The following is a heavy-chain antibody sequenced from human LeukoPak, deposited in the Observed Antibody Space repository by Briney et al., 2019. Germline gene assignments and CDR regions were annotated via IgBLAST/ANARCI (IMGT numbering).Heavy chain of an antibody. V-gene: IGHV3-53*01. D-gene: IGHD3/OR15-3a*01. Sequence: GGSLRLSCVASGFTVSTNHMNWVRQAPGRGLEWVSVIHNGGSTYYADSVKGRFTISRDSSKNTLYLQMNSLRAEDTAVYYCAEDPYLTGGLFFDYWGQGTLVTVSS. J-gene: IGHJ4*02. CDR3: AEDPYLTGGLFFDY. CDR2: IHNGGST. CDR1: GFTVSTNH.